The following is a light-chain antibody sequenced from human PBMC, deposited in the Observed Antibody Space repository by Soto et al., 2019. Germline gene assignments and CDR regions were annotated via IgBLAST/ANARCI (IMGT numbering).Light chain of an antibody. V-gene: IGLV7-46*01. CDR2: DTS. CDR3: LLSYSGPRV. J-gene: IGLJ2*01. Sequence: QAVVTQEPSLTVSPGGTGTLTCGSSTGAVTSGHYPYWFQQKPCQAPRTLIYDTSSKHSYTPARFSGSLLGGKAALTLSGAQPEDEAEYYCLLSYSGPRVFGGGTKLTVL. CDR1: TGAVTSGHY.